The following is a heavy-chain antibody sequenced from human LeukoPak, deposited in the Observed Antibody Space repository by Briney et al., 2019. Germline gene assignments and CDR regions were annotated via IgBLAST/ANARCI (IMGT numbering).Heavy chain of an antibody. CDR1: GFTFSSYS. Sequence: PGGSLRLSCAASGFTFSSYSMNWVRQAPGKGLEWVSSISSSSSYIYYADSVKGRFTISRDNAKNSLYLQMNSLRAEDTAVYYCARGRVGAMYYFDYWGQGTLVTVSS. CDR3: ARGRVGAMYYFDY. V-gene: IGHV3-21*01. CDR2: ISSSSSYI. J-gene: IGHJ4*02. D-gene: IGHD1-26*01.